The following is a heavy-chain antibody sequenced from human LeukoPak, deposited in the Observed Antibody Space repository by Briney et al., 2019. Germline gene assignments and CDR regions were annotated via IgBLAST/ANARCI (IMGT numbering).Heavy chain of an antibody. Sequence: SETLSLTCTVSGGSISSSSYYWGWIRQPPGKGLEWIGSIYYSGSTYYNPSLKSRVTISVDTSKNQFSLKLSSVTAADTAVYYCARAGVQLERLNYYYYYMDVWGKGTTVTVSS. D-gene: IGHD1-1*01. CDR3: ARAGVQLERLNYYYYYMDV. J-gene: IGHJ6*03. CDR2: IYYSGST. V-gene: IGHV4-39*07. CDR1: GGSISSSSYY.